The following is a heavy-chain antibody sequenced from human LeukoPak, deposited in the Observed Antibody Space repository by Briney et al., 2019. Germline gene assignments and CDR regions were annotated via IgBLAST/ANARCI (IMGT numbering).Heavy chain of an antibody. D-gene: IGHD6-19*01. CDR2: ISGSGGST. J-gene: IGHJ6*03. CDR3: ASRYSSGWYYYYYYMDV. CDR1: GFTFSSYA. Sequence: HPGGSLRLSCAASGFTFSSYAMSWVRQAPGKGLEWVSAISGSGGSTYYADSVKGRFTISRDNSKNTLYLQMNSLRAEDTAVYYCASRYSSGWYYYYYYMDVWGKGTTVTISS. V-gene: IGHV3-23*01.